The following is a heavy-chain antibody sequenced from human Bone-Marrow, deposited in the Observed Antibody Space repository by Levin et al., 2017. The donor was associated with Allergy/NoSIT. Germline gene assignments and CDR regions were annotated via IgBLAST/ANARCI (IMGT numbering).Heavy chain of an antibody. CDR2: IHSGSTA. Sequence: GASVKVSCAASGFNVRTNYMTWVRQAPGKGLEWVSVIHSGSTAYYADSVKGRFTISRDNSKNTLYLQMNSLRVEDTAVYYCAREMNTVTTTAYYFDYWGQGTLVTVSS. J-gene: IGHJ4*02. V-gene: IGHV3-66*02. CDR1: GFNVRTNY. CDR3: AREMNTVTTTAYYFDY. D-gene: IGHD4-17*01.